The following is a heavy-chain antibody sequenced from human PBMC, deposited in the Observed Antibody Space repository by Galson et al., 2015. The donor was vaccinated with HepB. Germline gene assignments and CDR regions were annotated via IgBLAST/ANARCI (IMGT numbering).Heavy chain of an antibody. V-gene: IGHV3-30-3*01. CDR3: ARQQLELWYYGMDV. CDR1: GFTFSSYA. Sequence: SLRLSCAASGFTFSSYAMHWVRQAPGKGLEWVAVISYDGSNKYYADSVKGRFTISRDNSKNTLYLQMNSLRAEDTAVYYRARQQLELWYYGMDVWGQGTTVTVSS. D-gene: IGHD6-13*01. CDR2: ISYDGSNK. J-gene: IGHJ6*02.